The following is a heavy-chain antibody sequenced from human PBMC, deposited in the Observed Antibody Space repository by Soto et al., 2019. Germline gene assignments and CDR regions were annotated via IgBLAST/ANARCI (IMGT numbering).Heavy chain of an antibody. V-gene: IGHV1-46*01. D-gene: IGHD6-6*01. CDR2: INPSGGST. J-gene: IGHJ6*02. CDR1: GYTFTSYY. CDR3: ARDLVPPALPLYSGMDV. Sequence: ASVKVSCKASGYTFTSYYMHWVRQAPGQGLEWMGIINPSGGSTSYAQKFQGRVTMTRDTSTSTVYMELSSLRSEDTAVYSCARDLVPPALPLYSGMDVGGQGTRVAVSS.